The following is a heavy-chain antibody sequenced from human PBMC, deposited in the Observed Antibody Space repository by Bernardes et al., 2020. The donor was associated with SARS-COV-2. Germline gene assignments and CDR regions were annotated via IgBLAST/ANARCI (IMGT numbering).Heavy chain of an antibody. CDR1: GYTLTELS. V-gene: IGHV1-24*01. CDR3: ATDNVDTRAVHYYYYYGMDV. Sequence: ASVKVSCKVSGYTLTELSMHWVRQAPGKGLEWMGGFDPEDGETIYAQKFQGRVTMTEDTSTDTAYMELSSLRSEDTAMYYCATDNVDTRAVHYYYYYGMDVWGQGTTVTVSS. D-gene: IGHD5-18*01. CDR2: FDPEDGET. J-gene: IGHJ6*02.